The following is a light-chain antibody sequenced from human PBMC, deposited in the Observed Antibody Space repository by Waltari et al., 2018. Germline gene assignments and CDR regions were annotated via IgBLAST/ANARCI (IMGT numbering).Light chain of an antibody. J-gene: IGLJ2*01. CDR1: SGSIVSSF. Sequence: NLMLTQPHAVSESPGKTVTLSCTRSSGSIVSSFVQWYQQRPGSAPTLVLYEDSQRPSEVPDRFSGSIDRSSNSASLTISGLTTEDEADYYCQSYDSAGVKVFGGGTKLTAL. CDR2: EDS. V-gene: IGLV6-57*03. CDR3: QSYDSAGVKV.